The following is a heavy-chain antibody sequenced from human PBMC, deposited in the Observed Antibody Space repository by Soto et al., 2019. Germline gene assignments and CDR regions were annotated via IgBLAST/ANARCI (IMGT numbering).Heavy chain of an antibody. CDR2: INHSGST. J-gene: IGHJ4*02. CDR3: ARGRRVGAINFDY. Sequence: QVQLQQWGARLLKPSETLSLTCAVYGGSFSGYYWSWIRQPPGKGLEWIGEINHSGSTNYNPSLKSRVTISVDTSKNQFSLKLSSVTAADTAVYYCARGRRVGAINFDYWGQGTLVTVSS. D-gene: IGHD1-26*01. V-gene: IGHV4-34*01. CDR1: GGSFSGYY.